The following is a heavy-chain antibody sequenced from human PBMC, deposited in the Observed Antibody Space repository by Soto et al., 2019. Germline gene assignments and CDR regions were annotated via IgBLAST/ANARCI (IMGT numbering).Heavy chain of an antibody. Sequence: GGSLRLSCAASGFTFSSYSMNWVRQAPGKGLEWVSSISSRSSYIYYADSVKGRFTISRDNAKNSLYLQMNSLRAEDTAVYYCARVIVEVPVVIRGVYYYYGMDVWGQGTTVTVSS. CDR2: ISSRSSYI. V-gene: IGHV3-21*01. CDR1: GFTFSSYS. J-gene: IGHJ6*02. D-gene: IGHD2-2*01. CDR3: ARVIVEVPVVIRGVYYYYGMDV.